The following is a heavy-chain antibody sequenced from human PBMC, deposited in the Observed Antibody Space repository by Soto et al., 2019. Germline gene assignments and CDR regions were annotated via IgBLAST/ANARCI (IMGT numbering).Heavy chain of an antibody. CDR3: ASRPAYISGKDY. V-gene: IGHV4-4*02. D-gene: IGHD3-3*02. J-gene: IGHJ4*02. CDR2: IYHSGKT. Sequence: QVQLQESGPGLVKPSETLSLTCAVSGDSISSNTWWSWVRQSPGKGLEWIGEIYHSGKTNYKASLKSRVTISIDKSENQLSLNLTSVTAADTAVYYCASRPAYISGKDYWGQGTLVTVSS. CDR1: GDSISSNTW.